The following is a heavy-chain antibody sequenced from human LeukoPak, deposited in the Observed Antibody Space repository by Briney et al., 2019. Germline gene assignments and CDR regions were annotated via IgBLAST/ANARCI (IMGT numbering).Heavy chain of an antibody. D-gene: IGHD3-9*01. V-gene: IGHV3-74*01. J-gene: IGHJ4*02. CDR2: IDPDDSGS. Sequence: PGGSLRLSCAASGFTFSRYWMHWVRQAPGEGLVWVSRIDPDDSGSSYADSVKGRFTISRDNSKNTLYLQVNSLRAEDTAVYHCTKVIRNYDMAFDYWGQGTLVTVSS. CDR3: TKVIRNYDMAFDY. CDR1: GFTFSRYW.